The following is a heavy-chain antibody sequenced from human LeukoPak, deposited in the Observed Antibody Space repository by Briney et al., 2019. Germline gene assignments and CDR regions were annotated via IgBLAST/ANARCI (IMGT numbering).Heavy chain of an antibody. CDR1: GYTFTSYY. CDR2: INPSGGST. CDR3: ARGHSSSWEYNWFDP. Sequence: ASVKASCKASGYTFTSYYMHWLRQAPGQGLAWMGIINPSGGSTSYAQKFQGRVTMTRDTSTSTVYMERSSLRSEDTAVYYCARGHSSSWEYNWFDPWGQGTLVTVSS. D-gene: IGHD6-13*01. J-gene: IGHJ5*02. V-gene: IGHV1-46*03.